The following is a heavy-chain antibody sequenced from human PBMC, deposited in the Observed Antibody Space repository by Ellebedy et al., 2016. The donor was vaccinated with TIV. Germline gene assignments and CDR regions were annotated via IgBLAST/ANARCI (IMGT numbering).Heavy chain of an antibody. CDR3: ARQSYSGYDFDY. Sequence: GESLKISCKDSGYSFTTHWIGWVRQMPGKGLEWMGIIYPDDSDTRYSPSFQGQVTISVDKSISTAYLQWSSLKASDTAMYYCARQSYSGYDFDYWGQGTLVTVSS. CDR2: IYPDDSDT. CDR1: GYSFTTHW. J-gene: IGHJ4*02. D-gene: IGHD5-12*01. V-gene: IGHV5-51*01.